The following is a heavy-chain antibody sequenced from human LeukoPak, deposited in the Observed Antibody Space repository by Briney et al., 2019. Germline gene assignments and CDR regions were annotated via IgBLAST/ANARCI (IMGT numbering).Heavy chain of an antibody. V-gene: IGHV3-23*01. Sequence: GGSLRLSCEVSGFTFRTYAMTWVRQAPGKGLEWVSAIGPSGRSTYYADSVRGRFTISRDNSKNTLYLQMNSLRAEDTAIYYCAKDPMVRGATYDYWGQGTLVTVSS. CDR2: IGPSGRST. CDR1: GFTFRTYA. J-gene: IGHJ4*02. D-gene: IGHD3-10*01. CDR3: AKDPMVRGATYDY.